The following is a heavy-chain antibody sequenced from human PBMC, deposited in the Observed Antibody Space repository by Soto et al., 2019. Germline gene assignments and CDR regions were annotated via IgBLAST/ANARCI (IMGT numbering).Heavy chain of an antibody. V-gene: IGHV2-5*02. CDR1: GFSLSTTGVG. J-gene: IGHJ4*02. Sequence: SGPTLVNPTQTLTLTCTFSGFSLSTTGVGVGWIRQPPGKALEWLALIYWDDDKRYSPSLESRLTITKDTSKNQVVLTMTNMDPLDTVTYYCAHSDYIRPLDSWGQGTLVTVSS. CDR3: AHSDYIRPLDS. CDR2: IYWDDDK. D-gene: IGHD4-17*01.